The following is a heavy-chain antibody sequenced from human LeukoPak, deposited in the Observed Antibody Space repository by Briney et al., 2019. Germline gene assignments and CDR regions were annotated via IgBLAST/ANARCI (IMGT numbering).Heavy chain of an antibody. Sequence: PSETLSLTCTVPGGSISSHYWSWIRQPPGKGLEWIGYIYYSGSTNYNPSLKSRVTISVDTSKNQFSLKLSSVTAADTAVYYCARTVTTSPRDNWFDPWGQGTLVTVSS. V-gene: IGHV4-59*11. D-gene: IGHD4-11*01. CDR2: IYYSGST. J-gene: IGHJ5*02. CDR3: ARTVTTSPRDNWFDP. CDR1: GGSISSHY.